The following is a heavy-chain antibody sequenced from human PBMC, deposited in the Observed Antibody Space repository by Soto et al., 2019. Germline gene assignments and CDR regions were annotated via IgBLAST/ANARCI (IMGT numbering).Heavy chain of an antibody. J-gene: IGHJ6*02. CDR2: ISGSGGST. D-gene: IGHD6-13*01. CDR1: GFTFSSYA. CDR3: AKQGDSSSWQFYYYGMDV. Sequence: PGGSLRLSCAASGFTFSSYAMSWVRQAPGKGLEWVSAISGSGGSTYYADSVKGRFTISRDNSKNTLYLQMNSLRAEDTAVYYCAKQGDSSSWQFYYYGMDVWGQGTTVTV. V-gene: IGHV3-23*01.